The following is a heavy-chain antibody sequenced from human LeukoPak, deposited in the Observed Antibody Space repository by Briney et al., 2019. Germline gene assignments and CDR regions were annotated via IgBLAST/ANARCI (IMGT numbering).Heavy chain of an antibody. J-gene: IGHJ4*02. D-gene: IGHD3-9*01. CDR3: ARVRLVTGGHLDY. V-gene: IGHV4-59*01. CDR1: GGSISSYY. CDR2: IYYSGST. Sequence: SETLSLTCTVSGGSISSYYWSWIRQPPGKGLEWIGYIYYSGSTNYNPSLKSRVTISVDTSKNQFSLKLSSVTAADTAVYYCARVRLVTGGHLDYWGRGTLVTVSS.